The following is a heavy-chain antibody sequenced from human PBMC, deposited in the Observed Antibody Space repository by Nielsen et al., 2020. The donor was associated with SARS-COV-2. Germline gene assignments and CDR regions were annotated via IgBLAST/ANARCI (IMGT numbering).Heavy chain of an antibody. D-gene: IGHD3-9*01. J-gene: IGHJ5*02. CDR3: ARHIASYDILTGYSGGWFDP. CDR2: IYYSGST. Sequence: SETLSLTCTVSGGSVSSGSYYGSWIRQPPGKGLEWIGYIYYSGSTNYNPSLKSRVTISVDTSKNQFSLKLSSVTAADTAVYYCARHIASYDILTGYSGGWFDPWGQGTLVTVSS. V-gene: IGHV4-61*01. CDR1: GGSVSSGSYY.